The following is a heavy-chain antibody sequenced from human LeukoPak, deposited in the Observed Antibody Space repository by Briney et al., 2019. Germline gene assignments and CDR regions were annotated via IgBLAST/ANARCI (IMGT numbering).Heavy chain of an antibody. CDR3: VRDSSSWYPQFDY. Sequence: GGPLRLPFPASGFTFSSNSLNWFGRPQGKGLEGASPISSSSSYISYADSVKGRFTISRDNAKNSLYLQMNSLRAEDTAVYYCVRDSSSWYPQFDYWGQGTLVTVSS. V-gene: IGHV3-21*01. CDR2: ISSSSSYI. D-gene: IGHD6-13*01. J-gene: IGHJ4*02. CDR1: GFTFSSNS.